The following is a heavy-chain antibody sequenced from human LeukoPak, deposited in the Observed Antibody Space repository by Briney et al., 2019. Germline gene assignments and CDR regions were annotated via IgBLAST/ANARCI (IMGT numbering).Heavy chain of an antibody. CDR3: ARDWFHAIDY. CDR1: GFTFRDTW. D-gene: IGHD2/OR15-2a*01. CDR2: RRSDGSDT. Sequence: PGGSLTLSCAASGFTFRDTWMHWVRQLPGAGRVWVSRRRSDGSDTRYSKSWKGRFTISRDNAKTTLYLQMNSQRAEDTAVYYCARDWFHAIDYWGQGTLVTVSS. J-gene: IGHJ4*02. V-gene: IGHV3-74*01.